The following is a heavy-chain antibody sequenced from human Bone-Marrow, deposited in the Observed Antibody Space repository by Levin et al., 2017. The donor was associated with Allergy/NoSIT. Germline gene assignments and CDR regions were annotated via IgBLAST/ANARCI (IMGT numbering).Heavy chain of an antibody. CDR3: AREGLFMVRVFDY. CDR2: ISSRNSTI. Sequence: QHGESLKISCAASGFSFSSYEMNWVRQAPGKGLEWVSYISSRNSTIYYADSVKGRFTISRDNAENSLFLEMNSLRAEDTAIYYCAREGLFMVRVFDYWGRGTLVTVSS. D-gene: IGHD3-10*01. V-gene: IGHV3-48*03. CDR1: GFSFSSYE. J-gene: IGHJ4*02.